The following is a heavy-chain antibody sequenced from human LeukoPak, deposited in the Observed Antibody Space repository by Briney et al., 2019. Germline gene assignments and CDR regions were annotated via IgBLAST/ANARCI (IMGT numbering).Heavy chain of an antibody. CDR2: IYHSGST. CDR3: ARSREPAALDAFDI. Sequence: SQTLSLTCAVSGGSISSGGYSWSWIRQPPGKGLEWIGYIYHSGSTYYNPSLKSRVTISVDRSKNQFSLKLSSVTAADTAVYYCARSREPAALDAFDIWGQGTMVTVSS. D-gene: IGHD2-2*01. V-gene: IGHV4-30-2*01. CDR1: GGSISSGGYS. J-gene: IGHJ3*02.